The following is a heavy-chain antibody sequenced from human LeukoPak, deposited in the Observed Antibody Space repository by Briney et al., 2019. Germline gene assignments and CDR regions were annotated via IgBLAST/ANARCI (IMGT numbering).Heavy chain of an antibody. Sequence: SGGSLRLSCAASGFTFSGYNMNWVRQAPGKGLEWVSYISSSSTTIYYADSVKGRFTISRDNAKNSLWLQMNSLRDEDTAVYYCASDSYSPEYFQHWGQGTLVTVSS. CDR2: ISSSSTTI. CDR3: ASDSYSPEYFQH. D-gene: IGHD2-15*01. V-gene: IGHV3-48*02. CDR1: GFTFSGYN. J-gene: IGHJ1*01.